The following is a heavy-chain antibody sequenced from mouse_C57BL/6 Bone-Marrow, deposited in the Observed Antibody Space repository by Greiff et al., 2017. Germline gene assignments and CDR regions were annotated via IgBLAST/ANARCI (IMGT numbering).Heavy chain of an antibody. CDR2: INPNNGGT. D-gene: IGHD1-1*01. V-gene: IGHV1-18*01. CDR3: AREDYYGSRGDAMDY. CDR1: GYTFTDYN. J-gene: IGHJ4*01. Sequence: VQLQQSGPELVKPGASVKIPCKASGYTFTDYNMDWVKQSHGKSLEWIGDINPNNGGTIYNQKFKGKATLTVDKSSSTAYMELRSLTSEDTAVYYCAREDYYGSRGDAMDYWGQGTSVTVSS.